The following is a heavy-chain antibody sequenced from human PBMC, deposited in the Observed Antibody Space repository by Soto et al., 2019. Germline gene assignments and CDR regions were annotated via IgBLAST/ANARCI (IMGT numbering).Heavy chain of an antibody. CDR1: GGTFSSYA. V-gene: IGHV1-69*13. CDR3: ARDYYGSGSHAPHFDY. CDR2: IIPIFGTA. D-gene: IGHD3-10*01. J-gene: IGHJ4*02. Sequence: SVKVSCKASGGTFSSYAISWVRQAPGQGLEWMGGIIPIFGTANYAQKFQGRVTITADESTSTAYMELSSLRSEDTAVYYCARDYYGSGSHAPHFDYWGQRTLVTVAS.